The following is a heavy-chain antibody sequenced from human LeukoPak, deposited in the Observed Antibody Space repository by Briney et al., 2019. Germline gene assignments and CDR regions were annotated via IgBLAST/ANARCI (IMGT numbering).Heavy chain of an antibody. J-gene: IGHJ6*03. V-gene: IGHV4-39*07. D-gene: IGHD5-24*01. Sequence: SETLSLTCTVSGGSISSSSYYWGWIRQPPGKGLEWIGSIYYSGSTYYNPSLKSRVTISVDTSKNQFSLKLSSVTAADTAVYFCARTGDGSNYYNYYYMDVWGKGTTVSVSS. CDR2: IYYSGST. CDR3: ARTGDGSNYYNYYYMDV. CDR1: GGSISSSSYY.